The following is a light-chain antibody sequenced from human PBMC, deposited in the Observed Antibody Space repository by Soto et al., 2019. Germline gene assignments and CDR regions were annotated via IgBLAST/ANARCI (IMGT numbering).Light chain of an antibody. Sequence: QSALTQPPSASGSPGQSVTISCTGTSSDVGNYNYVSWYQQHPGKAPKLMIYEVTKRPSGVPDRFSGSKSGNTASLTVSGLQAEDEADYYRSSYAGSKTLFGGGTQLTVL. CDR2: EVT. CDR3: SSYAGSKTL. CDR1: SSDVGNYNY. V-gene: IGLV2-8*01. J-gene: IGLJ3*02.